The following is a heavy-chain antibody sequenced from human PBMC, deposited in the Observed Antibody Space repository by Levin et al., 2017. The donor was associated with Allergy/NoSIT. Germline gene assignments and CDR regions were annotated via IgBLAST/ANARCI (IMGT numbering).Heavy chain of an antibody. V-gene: IGHV3-30*18. Sequence: PGGSLRLSCAASGFTFSSYGMHWVRQAPGKGLEWVAVISYDGSNKYYADSVKGRFTISRDNSKNTLYLQMNSLRAEDTAVYYCAKDSADYDFWSHFDYWGQGTLVTVSS. J-gene: IGHJ4*02. CDR1: GFTFSSYG. CDR2: ISYDGSNK. CDR3: AKDSADYDFWSHFDY. D-gene: IGHD3-3*01.